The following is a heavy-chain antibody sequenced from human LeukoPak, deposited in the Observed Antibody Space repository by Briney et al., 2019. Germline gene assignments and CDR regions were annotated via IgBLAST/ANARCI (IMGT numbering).Heavy chain of an antibody. CDR1: GGSISSYY. CDR2: IYYSGST. V-gene: IGHV4-59*12. Sequence: PSETLSLTCTVSGGSISSYYWSWIRQPPGKGLEWIGYIYYSGSTNYNPSLKSRVTMSVDTSKNQFSLKLNSVTAADTAVYYCARGLHPSHFDYWGRGSLVTVSS. J-gene: IGHJ4*02. CDR3: ARGLHPSHFDY.